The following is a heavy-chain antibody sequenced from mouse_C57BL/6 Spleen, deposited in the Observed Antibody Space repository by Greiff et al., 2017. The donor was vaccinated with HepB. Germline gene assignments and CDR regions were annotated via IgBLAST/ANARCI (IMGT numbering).Heavy chain of an antibody. CDR2: IDPSDSYT. CDR3: APFYYGSPWFAY. Sequence: VQLQQSGAELVKPGASVKLSCKASGYTFTSYWMQWVKQRPGQGLEWIGEIDPSDSYTNYNQKFKGKATLTVDTSSSTAYMQLSSLTSEDSAVYYCAPFYYGSPWFAYWGQGTLVTVSA. J-gene: IGHJ3*01. V-gene: IGHV1-50*01. CDR1: GYTFTSYW. D-gene: IGHD1-1*01.